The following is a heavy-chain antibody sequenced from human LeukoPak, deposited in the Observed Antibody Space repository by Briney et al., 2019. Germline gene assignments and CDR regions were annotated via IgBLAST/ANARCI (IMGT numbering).Heavy chain of an antibody. CDR1: GFTFSSYS. Sequence: GGSLRLSCAASGFTFSSYSMNWVRQAPGKGLEWVSYISSSSSTIYYADSVKGRFTISRDNAKNSLYLQMNSLRAEDTAVYYCAREDSGNRESLDVFDIWGQGTMVTVTS. CDR2: ISSSSSTI. CDR3: AREDSGNRESLDVFDI. J-gene: IGHJ3*02. V-gene: IGHV3-48*04. D-gene: IGHD1-26*01.